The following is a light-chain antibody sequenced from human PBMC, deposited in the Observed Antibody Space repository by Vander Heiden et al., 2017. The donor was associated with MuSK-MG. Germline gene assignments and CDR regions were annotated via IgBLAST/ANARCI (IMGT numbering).Light chain of an antibody. Sequence: QSVLTQPPSVSGAPGQRVTISCTGRNSNIGEAYDVHWYQQLPGTAPKLLIYGDTNRPAGVPDRFSGSKSGTSASLAITGLQAEDEAHYYCQSFDSSLSGSIFGGGTKVTVL. V-gene: IGLV1-40*01. J-gene: IGLJ2*01. CDR1: NSNIGEAYD. CDR2: GDT. CDR3: QSFDSSLSGSI.